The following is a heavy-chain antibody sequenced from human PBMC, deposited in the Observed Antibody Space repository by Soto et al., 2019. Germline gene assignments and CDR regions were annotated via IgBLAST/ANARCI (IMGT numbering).Heavy chain of an antibody. CDR3: ARYFGVVPSNWFAP. D-gene: IGHD3-3*01. J-gene: IGHJ5*02. CDR2: IYFSGST. CDR1: GGSISRNSYY. Sequence: SETLSLTCTVSGGSISRNSYYWGWIRQPPGKGLEWIGSIYFSGSTYYNPSLKSRVTISVDRSKNQFSLKLSSVTAADTTVYYCARYFGVVPSNWFAPWGQGTMVTVSS. V-gene: IGHV4-39*01.